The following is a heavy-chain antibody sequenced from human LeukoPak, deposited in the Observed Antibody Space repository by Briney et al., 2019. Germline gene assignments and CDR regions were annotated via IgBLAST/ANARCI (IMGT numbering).Heavy chain of an antibody. V-gene: IGHV3-43D*03. CDR2: ISWDGSTT. D-gene: IGHD5-18*01. CDR1: GFTFDDYA. CDR3: ARDKTRGLGYSYSKSGNYFDY. Sequence: GGSLRLSCAASGFTFDDYAMHWVRQAPGKGLEWVSLISWDGSTTYYADSVKGRFTISRDNSKNSLYLQMNSLRVEDTAVYSCARDKTRGLGYSYSKSGNYFDYWGQGTLVTVSS. J-gene: IGHJ4*02.